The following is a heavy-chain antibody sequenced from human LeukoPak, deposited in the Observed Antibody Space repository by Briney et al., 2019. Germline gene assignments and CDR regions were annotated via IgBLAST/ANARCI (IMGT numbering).Heavy chain of an antibody. J-gene: IGHJ3*02. Sequence: SETLSLTCTVSGGSMSSYYSSWIRQPPGQGLEWIGYIYASGSTTYNPSLKSRDTISVDASNNQFSLKLNAVTDADTAVYYCARHGTSGIYRRPFDIWGRGTMVTVSS. CDR3: ARHGTSGIYRRPFDI. CDR1: GGSMSSYY. CDR2: IYASGST. V-gene: IGHV4-59*08. D-gene: IGHD1-26*01.